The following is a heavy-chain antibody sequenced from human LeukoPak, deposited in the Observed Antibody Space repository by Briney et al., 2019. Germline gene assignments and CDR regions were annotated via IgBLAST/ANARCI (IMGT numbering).Heavy chain of an antibody. CDR2: ISGSGGST. J-gene: IGHJ4*02. V-gene: IGHV3-23*01. Sequence: PGGSLRLSCAASGFTFSNYAMSWVRQAPGKGLEWVSAISGSGGSTYYADSVKGRFTISRDNSKNTLYLQMNSLRAEDTAVYYCAKTVASAGTWSFEYWGQGTLVTVSS. D-gene: IGHD6-13*01. CDR3: AKTVASAGTWSFEY. CDR1: GFTFSNYA.